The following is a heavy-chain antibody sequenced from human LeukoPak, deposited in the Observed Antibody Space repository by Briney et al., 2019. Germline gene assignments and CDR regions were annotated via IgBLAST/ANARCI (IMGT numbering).Heavy chain of an antibody. CDR3: ARRLGYCSSTSCPRDYYYYMDV. CDR1: GYSFTSYW. CDR2: IYPGDSDT. D-gene: IGHD2-2*01. Sequence: GESLKISCKGSGYSFTSYWIGWVRQMPGKGLEWMGIIYPGDSDTRYSPSFQGQVTISADKSISTAYLQWSSLKASDTAMYYCARRLGYCSSTSCPRDYYYYMDVWGKGTTVTVSS. J-gene: IGHJ6*03. V-gene: IGHV5-51*01.